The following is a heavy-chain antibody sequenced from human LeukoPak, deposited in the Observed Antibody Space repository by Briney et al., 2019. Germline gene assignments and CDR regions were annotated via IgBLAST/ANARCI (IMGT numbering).Heavy chain of an antibody. CDR2: IWYDGSNK. Sequence: PGGSLRLSCAASGFTFSSYGMHWVRQAPGKGLEWVAVIWYDGSNKYYADSVKGRFTISRDNSKNTLYLQMNSLRAEDTAVYYCARECPGTALPSSSWNNWFDPWGQGTLSPSPQ. CDR1: GFTFSSYG. V-gene: IGHV3-33*08. J-gene: IGHJ5*02. CDR3: ARECPGTALPSSSWNNWFDP. D-gene: IGHD6-13*01.